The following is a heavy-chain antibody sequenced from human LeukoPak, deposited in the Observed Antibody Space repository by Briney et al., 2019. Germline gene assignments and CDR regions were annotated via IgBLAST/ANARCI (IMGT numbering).Heavy chain of an antibody. CDR3: TRGRGDYYDSSGYMYYFDY. CDR1: GFTFCDYA. Sequence: GGSLRLSCTASGFTFCDYAMSWFRQAPGKGLKWVGFIRSKAYGGTTEYAASVKGRFTISRDDSKSIAYLQMNSLKTEDTAVYYCTRGRGDYYDSSGYMYYFDYWGQGTLVTVSS. CDR2: IRSKAYGGTT. J-gene: IGHJ4*02. V-gene: IGHV3-49*03. D-gene: IGHD3-22*01.